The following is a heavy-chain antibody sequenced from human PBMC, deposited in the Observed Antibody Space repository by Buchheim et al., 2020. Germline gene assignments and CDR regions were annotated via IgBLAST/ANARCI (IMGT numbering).Heavy chain of an antibody. V-gene: IGHV4-30-2*01. CDR2: IYHSGTT. CDR3: ARASGFHMGFFDY. Sequence: QLQLQESGSGLVKPSQTLSLTCAVSGDSIHSGGYSWSWIRQPPGKGLEWIGYIYHSGTTHYNPPLKSRVTMSVDRSKNQVSLKLSSVTAADTAVYYCARASGFHMGFFDYWGQGTL. J-gene: IGHJ4*02. D-gene: IGHD6-25*01. CDR1: GDSIHSGGYS.